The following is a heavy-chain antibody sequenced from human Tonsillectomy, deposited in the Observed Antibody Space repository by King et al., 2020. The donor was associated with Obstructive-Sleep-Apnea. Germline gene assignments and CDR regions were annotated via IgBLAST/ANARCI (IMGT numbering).Heavy chain of an antibody. CDR1: GYSISSGYY. CDR2: IYHSGST. J-gene: IGHJ4*02. Sequence: VQLQESGPGLVKPSETLSLTCTVSGYSISSGYYWGWIRQPPGKGLEWIGSIYHSGSTYYNPSLKSRVTISVDTSKYQFSLKLSSVTAADTAVYYCARDRGVLLWFGELSGTIDYWGQGTLVTVSS. V-gene: IGHV4-38-2*02. D-gene: IGHD3-10*01. CDR3: ARDRGVLLWFGELSGTIDY.